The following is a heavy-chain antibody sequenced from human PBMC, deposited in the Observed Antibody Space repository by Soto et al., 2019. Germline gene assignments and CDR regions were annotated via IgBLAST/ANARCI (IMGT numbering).Heavy chain of an antibody. Sequence: EVQLLESGGGLVKPGGSLRLSCAASGFIFRNYGLSWVRQAPGKGLEWVSDISGSGSVTNYADSVKGRFTISRDNSNNTMSLQMDSLRAEDTAVYYCAEGGVAAARGYFDHWGQGTRVTVSS. CDR3: AEGGVAAARGYFDH. CDR2: ISGSGSVT. CDR1: GFIFRNYG. V-gene: IGHV3-23*01. J-gene: IGHJ4*02. D-gene: IGHD6-13*01.